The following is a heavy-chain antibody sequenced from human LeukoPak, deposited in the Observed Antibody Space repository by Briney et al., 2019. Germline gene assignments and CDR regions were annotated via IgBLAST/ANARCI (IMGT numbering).Heavy chain of an antibody. CDR1: GGSFSGYY. D-gene: IGHD2-8*01. J-gene: IGHJ6*02. CDR2: INHSGST. CDR3: ASIMGALYYYYYGMDV. V-gene: IGHV4-34*01. Sequence: SETLSLTCAGYGGSFSGYYWSWIRQPPGKGLEWIGEINHSGSTNYNPSLKSRVTISVDTSKNQFSLKLSSVTAADTAVYYCASIMGALYYYYYGMDVWGQGTTVTVSS.